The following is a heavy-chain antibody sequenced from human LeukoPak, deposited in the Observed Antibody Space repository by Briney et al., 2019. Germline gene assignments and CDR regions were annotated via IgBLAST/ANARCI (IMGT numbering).Heavy chain of an antibody. V-gene: IGHV1-69*06. J-gene: IGHJ3*01. CDR3: ARGRSVMDTAMAV. CDR2: IIPIFGTA. D-gene: IGHD5-18*01. Sequence: WASVKVSCKASGGTFSSYAISWVRQAPGQGLEWMGGIIPIFGTANYAQKFQGRVTITADKSTSTAYMELSSLRSEDTAVYYCARGRSVMDTAMAVWGQGTMVTVSS. CDR1: GGTFSSYA.